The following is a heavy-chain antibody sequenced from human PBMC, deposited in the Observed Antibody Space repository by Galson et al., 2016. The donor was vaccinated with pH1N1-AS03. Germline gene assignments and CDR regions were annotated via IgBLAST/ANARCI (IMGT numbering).Heavy chain of an antibody. CDR3: ARSPSSAWHNFDY. CDR2: TSYNGRNK. CDR1: GFAFSDYT. V-gene: IGHV3-30-3*02. Sequence: SLRLSCAASGFAFSDYTMHWVRQAPGKGLEWVAVTSYNGRNKYYTDSVQGRFSISRDNSKNTLHLQMISLRDEDTAVNFCARSPSSAWHNFDYWGQGALVVVST. D-gene: IGHD6-19*01. J-gene: IGHJ4*02.